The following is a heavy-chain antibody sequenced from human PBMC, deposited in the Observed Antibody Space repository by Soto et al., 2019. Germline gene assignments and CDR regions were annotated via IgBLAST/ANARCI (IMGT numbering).Heavy chain of an antibody. CDR2: INPNSGGT. Sequence: ASVKVSCKASGYTFTGYYMHWVRQAPGQGLEWMGWINPNSGGTNYAQKFQGWVTMTRDTSISTAYMELSRLRSDDTAVYYCARDGVTAMATQYYSSGMDGWGKGTTVTVSS. CDR1: GYTFTGYY. CDR3: ARDGVTAMATQYYSSGMDG. V-gene: IGHV1-2*04. J-gene: IGHJ6*04. D-gene: IGHD5-18*01.